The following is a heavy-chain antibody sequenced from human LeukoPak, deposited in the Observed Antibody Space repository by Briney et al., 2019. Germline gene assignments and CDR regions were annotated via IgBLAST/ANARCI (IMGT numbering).Heavy chain of an antibody. CDR1: GYTFTDYY. CDR2: INPNSGGT. Sequence: GASVKVSCKASGYTFTDYYMHWARQAPGQGLEWMGRINPNSGGTNYARKFQARVTMTRDTSISTAYMELSRLRSDDTALYYCARAAYYYDGSGYYLGDWGQGTLVTVSS. J-gene: IGHJ4*02. D-gene: IGHD3-22*01. V-gene: IGHV1-2*06. CDR3: ARAAYYYDGSGYYLGD.